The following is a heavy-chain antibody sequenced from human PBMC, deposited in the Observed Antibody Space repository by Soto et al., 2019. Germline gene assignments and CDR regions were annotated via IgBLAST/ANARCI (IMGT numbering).Heavy chain of an antibody. V-gene: IGHV1-8*01. J-gene: IGHJ6*03. CDR3: ARGSPSGSYYRVYELYYYYYYMDV. D-gene: IGHD3-10*01. CDR2: MNPNSGNT. Sequence: GASVKVSCKASGYTFTSYDINWVRQATGQGLEWMGWMNPNSGNTGYAQKFQGRVTMTRNTSISTAYMELSSLRSEDTAVYYCARGSPSGSYYRVYELYYYYYYMDVWGIGTTVTVSS. CDR1: GYTFTSYD.